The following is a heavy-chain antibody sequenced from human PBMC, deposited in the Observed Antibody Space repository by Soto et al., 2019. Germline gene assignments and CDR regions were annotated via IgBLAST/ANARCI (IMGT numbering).Heavy chain of an antibody. V-gene: IGHV3-23*01. CDR2: ISGSADST. CDR1: GFTFSSYA. J-gene: IGHJ5*02. D-gene: IGHD4-17*01. Sequence: EVQLLESGGGLVQPGGSLRLSCAASGFTFSSYAMSWVRQAPGKGLEWLSAISGSADSTYYADSVKGRFTISRDNAKNTLYMQMNGLRAEDTAVYYCTRHGPGDYFLFDPWGQGTLVTVSS. CDR3: TRHGPGDYFLFDP.